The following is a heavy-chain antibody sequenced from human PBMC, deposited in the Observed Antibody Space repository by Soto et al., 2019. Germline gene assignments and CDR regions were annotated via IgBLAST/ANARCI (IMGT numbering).Heavy chain of an antibody. CDR3: ARGTCSGGSCYYLGAFDI. Sequence: EVQLVESGGGLVKPGGSLRLSCAASGFTFSSYSMNWVRQAPGKGLEWVSSISSSSSYIYYADSVKGRFTISRDNAKNSLYLQMNSLRAEDTAVYYCARGTCSGGSCYYLGAFDIWGQGTMVTVSS. CDR2: ISSSSSYI. D-gene: IGHD2-15*01. CDR1: GFTFSSYS. J-gene: IGHJ3*02. V-gene: IGHV3-21*01.